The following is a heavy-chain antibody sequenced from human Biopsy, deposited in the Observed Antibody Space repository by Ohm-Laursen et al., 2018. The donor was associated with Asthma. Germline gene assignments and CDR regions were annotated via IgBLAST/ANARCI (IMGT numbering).Heavy chain of an antibody. V-gene: IGHV3-30-3*01. J-gene: IGHJ3*02. D-gene: IGHD1-1*01. CDR2: ISYHGAIK. Sequence: SLRLSCAASEFSFSHYPMHWVRQAPGKGLEWVAVISYHGAIKFYADSLKGRFTISRDNSKNTLFLQMNSLREEDTAVYYCVRDGTDDAFDIWGQGTVVSVSS. CDR3: VRDGTDDAFDI. CDR1: EFSFSHYP.